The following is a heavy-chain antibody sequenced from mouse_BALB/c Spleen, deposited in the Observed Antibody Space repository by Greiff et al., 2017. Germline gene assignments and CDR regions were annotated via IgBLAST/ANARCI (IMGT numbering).Heavy chain of an antibody. CDR2: ISSGGSYT. J-gene: IGHJ2*01. CDR1: GFTFSSYA. V-gene: IGHV5-9-3*01. CDR3: ARHDYDGYSFDY. Sequence: EVHLVESGGGLVKPGGSLKLSCAASGFTFSSYAMSWVRQTPEKRLEWVATISSGGSYTYYPDSVKGRFTISRDNAKNTLYLQMSSLRSEDTAMYYCARHDYDGYSFDYWGQGTTLTVSS. D-gene: IGHD2-3*01.